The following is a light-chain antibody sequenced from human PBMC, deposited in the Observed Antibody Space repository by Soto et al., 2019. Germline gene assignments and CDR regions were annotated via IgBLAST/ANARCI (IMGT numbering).Light chain of an antibody. CDR1: QGIGRY. CDR2: DAS. Sequence: EIVLTQSPGTLSLSPGESATLSCRASQGIGRYLAWFQQKPGQPPRLLIYDASTRATGIPGRFRGSGSGTDFTLTISSLVPEDFAVYYCQQRSNWPLTFGPGTKVEI. CDR3: QQRSNWPLT. V-gene: IGKV3-11*01. J-gene: IGKJ3*01.